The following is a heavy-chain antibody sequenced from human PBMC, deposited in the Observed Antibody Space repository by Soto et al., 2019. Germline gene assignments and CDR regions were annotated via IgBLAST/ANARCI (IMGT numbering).Heavy chain of an antibody. V-gene: IGHV3-21*01. J-gene: IGHJ4*02. Sequence: EVQLVESGGGLVKPGGSLRLSCAASGFTFSSYSMNWVRQAPGKGLEWVSSISSSSSYIYYADSVKGRFTISRDNAKNSLYLQMNILRAEDTAVYYCASSSRVVVVAATDQKQDYWGQGTLVTVSS. CDR3: ASSSRVVVVAATDQKQDY. D-gene: IGHD2-15*01. CDR1: GFTFSSYS. CDR2: ISSSSSYI.